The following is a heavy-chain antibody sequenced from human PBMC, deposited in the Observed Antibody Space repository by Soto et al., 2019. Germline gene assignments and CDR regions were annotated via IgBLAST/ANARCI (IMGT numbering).Heavy chain of an antibody. Sequence: QVQLVQSGAEVKKPGASVKVSCKASGYTFTSYGISWVRQAPGQGLEWMGWISAYNGNTNYAQKLQGRVTMTTDTSNSTAYMELRSLRSDGTAVYYCARGGGDYYDSSGYYYLGYWGQGTLVTVSS. CDR2: ISAYNGNT. V-gene: IGHV1-18*01. J-gene: IGHJ4*02. CDR3: ARGGGDYYDSSGYYYLGY. CDR1: GYTFTSYG. D-gene: IGHD3-22*01.